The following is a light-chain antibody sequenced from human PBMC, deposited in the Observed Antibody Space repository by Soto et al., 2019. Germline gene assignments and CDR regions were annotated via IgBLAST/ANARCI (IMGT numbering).Light chain of an antibody. V-gene: IGKV3-15*01. CDR1: QSVRSN. Sequence: EIVMTQSPATLSVSPGERATLSCRASQSVRSNLAWYQQKPGQAPRLVIYAASTRATGIPDRFSGSVSGTEFALTISSLQSEYFAVYYCQQYNERPPFTFGQVTRLENK. CDR2: AAS. J-gene: IGKJ5*01. CDR3: QQYNERPPFT.